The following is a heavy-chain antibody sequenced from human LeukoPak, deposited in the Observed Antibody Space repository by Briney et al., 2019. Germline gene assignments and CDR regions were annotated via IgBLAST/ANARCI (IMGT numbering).Heavy chain of an antibody. D-gene: IGHD4-23*01. V-gene: IGHV3-30*18. Sequence: PGRSLRLSCAASGFTFSSYGMHWVRQAPGKGLEWVAVISYDGSNKYYADSVKGRFTISRDNSKNTLYLQMNSLRAEDTAVYYCAKEAGYGGNSEADYWGQGTLVTVSS. CDR1: GFTFSSYG. J-gene: IGHJ4*02. CDR2: ISYDGSNK. CDR3: AKEAGYGGNSEADY.